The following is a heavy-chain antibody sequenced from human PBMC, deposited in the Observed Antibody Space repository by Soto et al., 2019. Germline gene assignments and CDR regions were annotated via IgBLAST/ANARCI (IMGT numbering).Heavy chain of an antibody. D-gene: IGHD3-10*01. CDR2: INHSGST. Sequence: SETLSLTCAVYGGSFSGYYWSWIRQPPGKGLECIGEINHSGSTNYNPSLKSRVTISVDTSKNQFSLKLSSVTAADTAVYYCAREVSGVIISGRFYYYYGMDVWGQGTTVTVSS. CDR3: AREVSGVIISGRFYYYYGMDV. V-gene: IGHV4-34*01. J-gene: IGHJ6*02. CDR1: GGSFSGYY.